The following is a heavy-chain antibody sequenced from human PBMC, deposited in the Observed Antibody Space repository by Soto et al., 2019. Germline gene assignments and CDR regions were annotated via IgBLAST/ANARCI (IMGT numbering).Heavy chain of an antibody. CDR2: IIPIFGTA. Sequence: QVQLVQSGAEVKKPGSSVKVSCKASGGTFSSYAISWVRQAPGQGLEWMGGIIPIFGTANYAQKFQGRVTITADESPSTAYMGLSSLRSEDTAVYYRAIWAKEEEIIVYGDYEGAYYYYGMDVWGQGTTVTASS. CDR3: AIWAKEEEIIVYGDYEGAYYYYGMDV. V-gene: IGHV1-69*01. D-gene: IGHD4-17*01. CDR1: GGTFSSYA. J-gene: IGHJ6*02.